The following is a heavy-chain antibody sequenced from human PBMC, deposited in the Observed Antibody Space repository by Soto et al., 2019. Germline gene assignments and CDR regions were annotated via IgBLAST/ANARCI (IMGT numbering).Heavy chain of an antibody. CDR1: GYTFTSYA. J-gene: IGHJ4*02. CDR3: AKGPHFTYGVLGYPDY. Sequence: SVKVSCKDSGYTFTSYAMHWVRQAPGQRLEWMGWINAGNGNTKYSQKFQGRVTITRDTSASTAYMELNSLRTEDSAVYFCAKGPHFTYGVLGYPDYWGQGTLVTVSS. CDR2: INAGNGNT. D-gene: IGHD4-17*01. V-gene: IGHV1-3*01.